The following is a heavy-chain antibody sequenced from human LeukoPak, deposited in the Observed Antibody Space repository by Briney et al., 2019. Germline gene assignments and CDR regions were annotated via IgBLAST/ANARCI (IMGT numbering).Heavy chain of an antibody. CDR3: AKGAGTGYSSGWYDY. D-gene: IGHD6-19*01. CDR2: ISGSGGST. Sequence: GGSLRLSCAASGFTFSSYSMNWVRQAPGKGLEWVSAISGSGGSTYYADSVKGRFTISRDNSKNTLYLQMNSLRAEDTAVYYCAKGAGTGYSSGWYDYWGQGTLVTVSS. CDR1: GFTFSSYS. J-gene: IGHJ4*02. V-gene: IGHV3-23*01.